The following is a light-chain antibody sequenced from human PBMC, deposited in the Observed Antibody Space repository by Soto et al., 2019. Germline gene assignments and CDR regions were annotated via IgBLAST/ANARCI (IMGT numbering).Light chain of an antibody. J-gene: IGKJ1*01. CDR1: QSVSRW. Sequence: DIQMTQSPSTLSASVGDRVTITCRASQSVSRWLAWYQQTPGKAPKLLIFVASTLESGVPSRFSGSGFGIEFTLTISSLQPDDFATYYCHQYNSFWTFGQGTKVEIK. CDR3: HQYNSFWT. V-gene: IGKV1-5*01. CDR2: VAS.